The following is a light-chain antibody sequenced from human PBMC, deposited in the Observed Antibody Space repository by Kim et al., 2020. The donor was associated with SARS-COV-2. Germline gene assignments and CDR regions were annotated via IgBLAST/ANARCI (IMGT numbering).Light chain of an antibody. V-gene: IGLV1-47*01. CDR1: NSHSRSNY. J-gene: IGLJ2*01. CDR3: AAWDDSLRGHVV. CDR2: RNN. Sequence: RVTIPCSGSNSHSRSNYVYWHQQVPGTAPKLPIYRNNQWPSGVPDRFSGAQSGTSAALANSGLRSEDEADYYCAAWDDSLRGHVVFGGGTQLTVL.